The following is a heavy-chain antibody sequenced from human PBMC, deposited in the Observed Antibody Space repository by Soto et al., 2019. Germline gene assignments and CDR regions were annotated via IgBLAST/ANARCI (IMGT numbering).Heavy chain of an antibody. Sequence: SETLSLTCTVSGGSINNYYWTWIRQPPCKGLDWIGYVYYSGSTNYNPSLKSRLTISVDTSKNQFSLKLSSVTAADTAVYYCARFFRGVDVWGQGTSVTVSS. CDR3: ARFFRGVDV. CDR1: GGSINNYY. V-gene: IGHV4-59*01. CDR2: VYYSGST. J-gene: IGHJ6*02. D-gene: IGHD3-10*01.